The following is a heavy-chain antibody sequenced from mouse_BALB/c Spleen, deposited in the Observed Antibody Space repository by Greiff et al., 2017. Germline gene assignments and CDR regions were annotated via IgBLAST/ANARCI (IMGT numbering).Heavy chain of an antibody. Sequence: VQLVESGAELAKPGASAKMSCKASGYTFTSYWMHWVKQRPGQGLEWIGYINPSTGYTEYNQKFKDKATLTADKSSSTAYMQLSSLTSEDSAVYYCASDGYYVYWGQGTTLTVSS. V-gene: IGHV1-7*01. D-gene: IGHD2-3*01. CDR3: ASDGYYVY. J-gene: IGHJ2*01. CDR2: INPSTGYT. CDR1: GYTFTSYW.